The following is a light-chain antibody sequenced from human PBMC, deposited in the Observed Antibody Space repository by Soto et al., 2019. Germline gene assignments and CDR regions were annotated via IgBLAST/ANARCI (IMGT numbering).Light chain of an antibody. J-gene: IGKJ1*01. Sequence: EIVLTPSPGTLSLSPGERATLYCRASQSVRSSYLAWYQQKPGQAPRLLIYGASTRATGIPARFSGSGSGTEFTLTISRLEPEDFAVYYCQQYGSSPRTFGQGTKVDIK. CDR3: QQYGSSPRT. CDR1: QSVRSSY. CDR2: GAS. V-gene: IGKV3-20*01.